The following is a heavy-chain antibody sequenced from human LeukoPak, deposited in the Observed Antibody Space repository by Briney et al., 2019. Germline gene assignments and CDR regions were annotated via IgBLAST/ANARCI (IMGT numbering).Heavy chain of an antibody. D-gene: IGHD5-18*01. J-gene: IGHJ5*02. CDR1: GGSMSSYY. CDR3: ARDGGYSYGYNWFDP. Sequence: PSGTLSLTCTVSGGSMSSYYWSWIRQPAGKGLEWIGHIYTSGSTNYNPSLKSRVTISVDKSKNQFSLNLSSVTAADTAVYYCARDGGYSYGYNWFDPWGQGTLDTVSS. CDR2: IYTSGST. V-gene: IGHV4-4*07.